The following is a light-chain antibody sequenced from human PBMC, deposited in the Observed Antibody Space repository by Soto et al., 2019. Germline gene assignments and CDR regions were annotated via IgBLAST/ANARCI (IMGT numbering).Light chain of an antibody. CDR2: LNSDGSH. V-gene: IGLV4-69*01. Sequence: QLVLTQSPSASASLGASVKLTCTLSSGHSSYAIAWHQQQPEKGPRYLMKLNSDGSHSKGDGIPDRFSGSSSGAERYLTISSLQSEFYAYYYCQTWGTCFPRLFCGGPKFTVL. CDR3: QTWGTCFPRL. CDR1: SGHSSYA. J-gene: IGLJ3*02.